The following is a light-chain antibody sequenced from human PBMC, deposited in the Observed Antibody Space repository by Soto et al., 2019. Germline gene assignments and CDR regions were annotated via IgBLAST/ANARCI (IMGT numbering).Light chain of an antibody. J-gene: IGKJ4*01. Sequence: EIVMTQSPATLSVSPGERATLSCRASQSVSSNLAWYQQKAGQAPRLLIYGASIRATGIPDRFSGSGSGTEFTLTISSLQSEDFATYYCQQSYSTVTFGGGTKVEIK. CDR1: QSVSSN. V-gene: IGKV3-15*01. CDR3: QQSYSTVT. CDR2: GAS.